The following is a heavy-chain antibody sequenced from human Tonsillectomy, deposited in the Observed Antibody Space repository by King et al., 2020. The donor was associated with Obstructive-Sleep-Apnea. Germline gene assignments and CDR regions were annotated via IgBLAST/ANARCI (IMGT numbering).Heavy chain of an antibody. CDR2: IRSKSNSYAT. V-gene: IGHV3-73*01. J-gene: IGHJ4*02. Sequence: VQLVESGGGLVQPGGSLKLSCAASGFTFSGSALHWVRQASGKGLEWVGRIRSKSNSYATAYAASVRGRFTISRDDSKNTAYLQMNSLRIEDTAVYNCTRRSPQVVTGDNYWGQGTLVTVSS. CDR1: GFTFSGSA. D-gene: IGHD2-21*02. CDR3: TRRSPQVVTGDNY.